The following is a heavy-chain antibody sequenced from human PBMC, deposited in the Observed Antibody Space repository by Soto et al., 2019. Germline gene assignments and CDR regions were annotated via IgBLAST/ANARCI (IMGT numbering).Heavy chain of an antibody. Sequence: QVQLVQSGAEVKNPGASVKVSCKASGYTFTRYGIGWARQAPGQGLEWMGWINTYNGNTNYAQNVQGRVTLTTDTTTRTAYMELRSLRSNDTAIYYWAMVDFYGTPSPQDVWGQGTTVIVSS. J-gene: IGHJ6*02. CDR2: INTYNGNT. CDR3: AMVDFYGTPSPQDV. CDR1: GYTFTRYG. D-gene: IGHD3-3*01. V-gene: IGHV1-18*01.